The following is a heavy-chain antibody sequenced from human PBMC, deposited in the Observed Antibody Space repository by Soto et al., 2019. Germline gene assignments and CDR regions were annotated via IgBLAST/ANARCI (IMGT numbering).Heavy chain of an antibody. J-gene: IGHJ3*02. CDR3: ARGPSNTYYDYIWGRNDAFDI. Sequence: ASVKVSCKASGYTFTSYVISWVRHAPGQGLEWMGWISAYNGNTNYAQKLQGRVTMTTDTSTSTAYMELRSLRSDDTAVYYCARGPSNTYYDYIWGRNDAFDIWGQGTMVTVSS. CDR2: ISAYNGNT. CDR1: GYTFTSYV. V-gene: IGHV1-18*01. D-gene: IGHD3-16*01.